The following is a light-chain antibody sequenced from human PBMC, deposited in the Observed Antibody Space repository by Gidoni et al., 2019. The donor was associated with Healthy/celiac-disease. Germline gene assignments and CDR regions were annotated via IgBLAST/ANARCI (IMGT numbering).Light chain of an antibody. CDR3: QQYNSYSRT. CDR2: KAS. J-gene: IGKJ1*01. CDR1: QSISSW. Sequence: DIKMTQSPSTPSASVGDRVTITCRASQSISSWLAWYQQKPGKVPKLLSYKASSLERGVPSRFSGSGYGTEFTLTISSLQPDDFATYYCQQYNSYSRTFGQGTKVEIK. V-gene: IGKV1-5*03.